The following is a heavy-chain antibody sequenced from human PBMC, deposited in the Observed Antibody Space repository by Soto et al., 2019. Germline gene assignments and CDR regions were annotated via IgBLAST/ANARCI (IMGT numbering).Heavy chain of an antibody. CDR1: GGSISSGGYS. V-gene: IGHV4-30-2*01. J-gene: IGHJ4*02. CDR2: IYHSGST. CDR3: AKAGGLGAVAVDY. Sequence: QLQLQESGSGLVKPSQTLSLTCAVSGGSISSGGYSWSWIRQPPGKGLEWIGYIYHSGSTYYNPSLQCRVTISVDRAKNQFSPKLSSGTAADTAVYYWAKAGGLGAVAVDYWGQGTLVTVSS. D-gene: IGHD6-19*01.